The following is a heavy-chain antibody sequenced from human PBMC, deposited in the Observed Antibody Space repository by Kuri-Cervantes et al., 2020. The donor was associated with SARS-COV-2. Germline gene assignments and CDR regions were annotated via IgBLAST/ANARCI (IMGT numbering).Heavy chain of an antibody. J-gene: IGHJ6*02. CDR2: ISYDGSDR. Sequence: GGSLRLSCAASGFTFSNYGMHWVRQAPGKGLEWVAVISYDGSDRYYADSVKGRFTISRDNSKNTLYLQMNSLRAEDTAVYYCAREPSGDGDYYYYGMDVWGQGTTVTVSS. D-gene: IGHD3-10*01. V-gene: IGHV3-30*03. CDR3: AREPSGDGDYYYYGMDV. CDR1: GFTFSNYG.